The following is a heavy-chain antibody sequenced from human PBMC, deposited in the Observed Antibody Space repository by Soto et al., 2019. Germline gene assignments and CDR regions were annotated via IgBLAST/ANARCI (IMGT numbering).Heavy chain of an antibody. CDR2: IIPIFGTA. CDR1: GGTFSSYA. V-gene: IGHV1-69*01. Sequence: QVQLVQSGAEVKKPGSSVKVSCKASGGTFSSYAISWVRQAPGQGLEWMGGIIPIFGTANYAQKFQGRVTITADESTSTAYIELSSLRSEDTAVYYCVRDAVGGRDFDAFDIWGQGTMVTVSS. J-gene: IGHJ3*02. CDR3: VRDAVGGRDFDAFDI. D-gene: IGHD3-16*01.